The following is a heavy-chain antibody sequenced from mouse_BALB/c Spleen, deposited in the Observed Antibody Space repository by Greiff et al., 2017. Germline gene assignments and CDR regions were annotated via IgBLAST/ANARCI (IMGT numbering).Heavy chain of an antibody. CDR3: ARRNYRYEDYFDY. CDR2: ILPGSGST. V-gene: IGHV1-9*01. CDR1: GYTFSSYW. Sequence: QVQLQQSGAELMKPGASVKISCKATGYTFSSYWIEWVKQRPGHGLEWIGEILPGSGSTYYNEKFKGKATLTADKSSNTAYMQLSSLTSEDSAVYFCARRNYRYEDYFDYWGQGTTLTVSS. D-gene: IGHD2-14*01. J-gene: IGHJ2*01.